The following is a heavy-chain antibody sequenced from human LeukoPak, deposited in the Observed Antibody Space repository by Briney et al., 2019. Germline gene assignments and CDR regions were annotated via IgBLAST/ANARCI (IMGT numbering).Heavy chain of an antibody. J-gene: IGHJ2*01. CDR1: GYTFTGNH. Sequence: ASVEVSCKASGYTFTGNHVHWVRQAPGQGLEWMGWIDPNSGGTMYSQKFQDRVAMTSDTSINTAYMELSGLRSDDTAVYFCAKEADIVSYDLWGRGTLVTVSS. V-gene: IGHV1-2*02. CDR2: IDPNSGGT. D-gene: IGHD3-16*02. CDR3: AKEADIVSYDL.